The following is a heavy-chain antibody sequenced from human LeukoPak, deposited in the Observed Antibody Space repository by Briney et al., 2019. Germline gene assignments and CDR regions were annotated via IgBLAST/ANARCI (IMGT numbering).Heavy chain of an antibody. CDR1: GGSITSSSYY. V-gene: IGHV4-39*07. CDR2: IYYSGNT. J-gene: IGHJ1*01. Sequence: SETLSLTCTVSGGSITSSSYYWGWIRQPPGKGLEWIGSIYYSGNTYYNPSLKSRVTISVDTSKNLFSLKLSSVTAADTAVYYCAGAPSWYAYFQHWGQGTLVTVSS. D-gene: IGHD6-13*01. CDR3: AGAPSWYAYFQH.